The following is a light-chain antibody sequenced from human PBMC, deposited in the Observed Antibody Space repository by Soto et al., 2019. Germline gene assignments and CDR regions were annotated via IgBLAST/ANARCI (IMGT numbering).Light chain of an antibody. V-gene: IGKV1-33*01. CDR2: DAS. CDR3: QHYENLPFS. Sequence: DIQMTQSPSSLSASVGDRVTITCQASQDISNYLNWYQQKPGKAPKLLIYDASNLETGVPSRFSGSGSGTDFTIAISSLQPEDVATYYCQHYENLPFSFGPGTKVDIK. CDR1: QDISNY. J-gene: IGKJ3*01.